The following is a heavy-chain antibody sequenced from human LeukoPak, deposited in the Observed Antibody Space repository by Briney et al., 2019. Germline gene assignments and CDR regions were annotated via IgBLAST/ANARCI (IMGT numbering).Heavy chain of an antibody. Sequence: ASVKVSCKASGYTFTGYYMHWVRQAPGQGLEWMGCINPNSGGTNYAQEFQGRVTVTRDTSISTVYMELSRLRSDDTAVYYCARGYVNNWFDPWGQGTLVTVSS. V-gene: IGHV1-2*02. CDR1: GYTFTGYY. J-gene: IGHJ5*02. CDR3: ARGYVNNWFDP. CDR2: INPNSGGT. D-gene: IGHD3-16*01.